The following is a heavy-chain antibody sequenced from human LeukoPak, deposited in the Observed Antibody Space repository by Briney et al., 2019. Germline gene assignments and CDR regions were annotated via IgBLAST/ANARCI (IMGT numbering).Heavy chain of an antibody. Sequence: GASVKVSCKASGYTFTIYGISWVRQAPGQGLEWMGWISAYNGNTNYAQKLQGRVTMTTDTSTSTAYMELRSLRSDDTAVYYCARDLGYYDSSGYYYEDGDYWGQGTLVTVSS. V-gene: IGHV1-18*01. D-gene: IGHD3-22*01. CDR1: GYTFTIYG. CDR2: ISAYNGNT. CDR3: ARDLGYYDSSGYYYEDGDY. J-gene: IGHJ4*02.